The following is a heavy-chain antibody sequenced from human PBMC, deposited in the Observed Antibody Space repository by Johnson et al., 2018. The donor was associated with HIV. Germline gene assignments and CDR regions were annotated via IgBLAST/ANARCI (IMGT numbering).Heavy chain of an antibody. CDR1: GFTFSSYA. CDR2: ISYDGSNK. V-gene: IGHV3-30*04. D-gene: IGHD3-16*01. J-gene: IGHJ3*02. Sequence: QVQLVESGGGVVRPGGSLRLSCAASGFTFSSYAMHCVRQAPGKGLEWVAVISYDGSNKYYADSVKGRFTISRDNSKNTLYLQMNSLRAEDTAVYYCARGGRHDAFDIWGQGTMVTVSS. CDR3: ARGGRHDAFDI.